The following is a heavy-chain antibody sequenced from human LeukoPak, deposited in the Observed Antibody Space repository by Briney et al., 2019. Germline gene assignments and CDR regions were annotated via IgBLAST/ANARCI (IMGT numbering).Heavy chain of an antibody. D-gene: IGHD1-26*01. Sequence: GGSLRLSCAASGFTFSSYAMSWVRQAPGKGLEWVSAIGGSGGSTYYADSVKGRFTISTDNSKNTLYLQMNSLRAEDTGVYYCAKDIRSYFGYYIDYWGQGTLVTVSS. J-gene: IGHJ4*02. CDR2: IGGSGGST. V-gene: IGHV3-23*01. CDR1: GFTFSSYA. CDR3: AKDIRSYFGYYIDY.